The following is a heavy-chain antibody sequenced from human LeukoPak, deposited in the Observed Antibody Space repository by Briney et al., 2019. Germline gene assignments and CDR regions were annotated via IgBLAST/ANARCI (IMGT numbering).Heavy chain of an antibody. CDR1: GGSISSYY. D-gene: IGHD1-26*01. V-gene: IGHV4-59*08. CDR3: ARLILSGSYLYYFDY. CDR2: ISYSGNT. Sequence: SETLSLTCTVSGGSISSYYWSWIRQPPGKGLEWIGYISYSGNTNYNPSLKSRVTISVDMSKNQFSLKLSSVIAADTAVYHCARLILSGSYLYYFDYWGQGTLVTVSS. J-gene: IGHJ4*02.